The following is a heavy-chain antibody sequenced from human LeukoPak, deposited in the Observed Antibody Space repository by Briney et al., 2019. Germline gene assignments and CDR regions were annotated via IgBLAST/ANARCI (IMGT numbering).Heavy chain of an antibody. V-gene: IGHV3-74*01. D-gene: IGHD3-22*01. CDR1: GFTFSNYW. J-gene: IGHJ5*02. CDR3: ARDLGQYYDTSDNWFDP. Sequence: GGSLRLSWAASGFTFSNYWMHWVRQAPGKGLVWFSRINSDGINTSYADSVKGRFTISRDNAKNTLNLQMNSLRAEDTAVYYCARDLGQYYDTSDNWFDPWGQGTLVTVSS. CDR2: INSDGINT.